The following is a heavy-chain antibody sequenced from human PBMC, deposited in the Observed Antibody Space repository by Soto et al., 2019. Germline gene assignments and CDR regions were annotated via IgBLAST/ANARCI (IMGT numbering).Heavy chain of an antibody. V-gene: IGHV1-8*01. CDR3: ERGIYDFWSGYLSENWFDP. CDR1: GYTFTSYD. D-gene: IGHD3-3*01. CDR2: MNPNSGNT. Sequence: QVQLVQSGAEVKKPGASVKVSCKASGYTFTSYDINWVRQATGQGLEWMGWMNPNSGNTGYAQKFQGRVTMTRNTSISTAYMELSSLRSEDTAVYYCERGIYDFWSGYLSENWFDPWGQGTLVTVSS. J-gene: IGHJ5*02.